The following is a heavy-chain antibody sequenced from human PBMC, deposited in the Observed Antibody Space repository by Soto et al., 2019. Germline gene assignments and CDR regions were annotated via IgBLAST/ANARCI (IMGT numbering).Heavy chain of an antibody. Sequence: PSETVSLTCSVSGDSINTDYYWSLIRQPPGKGVEWIGHIYYTGGTFYSPSLKSRLALSVDTSKNQFSLRLSSVTAADTAVYYCARDTASKDYDSHSYYPHFDSWGQGALVTVSS. V-gene: IGHV4-30-4*01. CDR2: IYYTGGT. D-gene: IGHD3-22*01. CDR3: ARDTASKDYDSHSYYPHFDS. CDR1: GDSINTDYY. J-gene: IGHJ5*01.